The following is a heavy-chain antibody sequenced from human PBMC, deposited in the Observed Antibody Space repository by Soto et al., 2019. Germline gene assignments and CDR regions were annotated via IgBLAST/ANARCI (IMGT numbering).Heavy chain of an antibody. D-gene: IGHD2-15*01. V-gene: IGHV3-72*01. J-gene: IGHJ6*02. CDR3: AREYRSGPSYYGLDV. CDR1: GFTFSDHF. Sequence: EVQVVESGGGLVQPGGSLRLSCTTSGFTFSDHFMDWVRQAPGKGLEWVGRIRNKANSYITEYAASVKGRFTISRDDSKNSLYLQIHSLNTEDTAVFYCAREYRSGPSYYGLDVWGQGTTVTVSS. CDR2: IRNKANSYIT.